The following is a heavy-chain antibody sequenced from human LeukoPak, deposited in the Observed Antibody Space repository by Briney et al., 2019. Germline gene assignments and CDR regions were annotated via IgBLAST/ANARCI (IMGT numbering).Heavy chain of an antibody. CDR3: ARDRPPLYSSSGGVDY. V-gene: IGHV4-30-2*01. CDR2: IYHSGST. D-gene: IGHD6-6*01. Sequence: SQTLSLTCTVSGGSISSGGYYWSWIRQPPGKGLEWIGYIYHSGSTYYNPSLKSRVTISVDRSKNQFSLKLSSVTAADTAVYYCARDRPPLYSSSGGVDYWGQGTLVTVSS. J-gene: IGHJ4*02. CDR1: GGSISSGGYY.